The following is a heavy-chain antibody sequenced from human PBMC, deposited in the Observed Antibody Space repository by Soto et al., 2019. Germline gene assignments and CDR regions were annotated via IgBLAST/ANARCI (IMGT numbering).Heavy chain of an antibody. CDR1: GFTFSSYS. CDR3: ARDRERYFDWLEDAFDI. J-gene: IGHJ3*02. V-gene: IGHV3-48*01. D-gene: IGHD3-9*01. CDR2: ISSSSSTI. Sequence: AGGSLRLSCAASGFTFSSYSMNCVRQAPGKGLEWVSYISSSSSTIYYADSVKGRFTISRDNAKNSLYLQMNSLRAEDTAVYYCARDRERYFDWLEDAFDIWGQGTMVTVSS.